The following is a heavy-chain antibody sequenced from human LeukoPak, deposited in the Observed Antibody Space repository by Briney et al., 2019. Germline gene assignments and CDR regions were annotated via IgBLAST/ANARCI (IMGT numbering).Heavy chain of an antibody. J-gene: IGHJ4*02. D-gene: IGHD3-10*01. V-gene: IGHV3-9*01. CDR3: AKDIGYYGSGSQFDY. CDR1: GFTFDDYA. Sequence: GGSLRLSCAASGFTFDDYAMHWVRQAPGKGLEWVSGISWNSGSIGYADSVKGRFTISRDNAKNSLYLQMNSLSAEDTALYYCAKDIGYYGSGSQFDYWGQGTLVTVSS. CDR2: ISWNSGSI.